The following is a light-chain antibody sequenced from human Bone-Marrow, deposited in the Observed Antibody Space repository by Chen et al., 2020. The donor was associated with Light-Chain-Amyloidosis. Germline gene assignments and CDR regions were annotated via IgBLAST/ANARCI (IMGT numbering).Light chain of an antibody. CDR3: SSYTITSTLV. V-gene: IGLV2-14*01. Sequence: QSALTQPASVSGSPGQSITISCTGTSSDVGGDNHVSWYQQHPDKAPKLMIYEVTNRPSWFPDRFSGSRSDNTASLTISGLHTDDEADYVCSSYTITSTLVFGSGTRVTVL. J-gene: IGLJ1*01. CDR2: EVT. CDR1: SSDVGGDNH.